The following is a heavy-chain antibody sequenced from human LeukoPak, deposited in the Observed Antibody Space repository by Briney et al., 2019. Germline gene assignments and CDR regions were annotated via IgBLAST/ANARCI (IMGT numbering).Heavy chain of an antibody. Sequence: PGGSLRLSCAASGFTFSSYSMNWVRQPPGKGLEWVSSISSSSSYIYYADSVKGRFTISRDNAKNSLYLQMNSLRAEDTAVYYCARDNRVVPAAMGVSDYWGQGTLVTVSS. D-gene: IGHD2-2*01. CDR3: ARDNRVVPAAMGVSDY. J-gene: IGHJ4*02. CDR1: GFTFSSYS. CDR2: ISSSSSYI. V-gene: IGHV3-21*01.